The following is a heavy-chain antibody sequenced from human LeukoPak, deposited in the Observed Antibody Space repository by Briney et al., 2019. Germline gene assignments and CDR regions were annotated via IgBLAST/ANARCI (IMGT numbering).Heavy chain of an antibody. CDR2: ISGSGGST. CDR3: ARDRYSSSWGDYYYGMDV. J-gene: IGHJ6*02. CDR1: GFTFSSYA. D-gene: IGHD6-13*01. V-gene: IGHV3-23*01. Sequence: PGGSLRLSCAASGFTFSSYAMSWVRQAPGKGLEWVSAISGSGGSTYYADSVKGRFTISRDNSKNTLYLQMNSLRAEDTAVYYCARDRYSSSWGDYYYGMDVWGQGTTVTVSS.